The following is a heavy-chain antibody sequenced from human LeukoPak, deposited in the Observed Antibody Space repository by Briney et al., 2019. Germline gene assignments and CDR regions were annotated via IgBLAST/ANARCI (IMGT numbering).Heavy chain of an antibody. CDR2: IYPGDSDT. J-gene: IGHJ6*03. V-gene: IGHV5-51*01. CDR1: GYSFTSYW. CDR3: ARQGSYCTNGVCYPTPYYYYMDV. Sequence: GESLKISCKGSGYSFTSYWIGWVRQMPGKSLEWMGIIYPGDSDTRYSPSFQGQVTISADKSISTAYLQWSSLKASDTAMYYCARQGSYCTNGVCYPTPYYYYMDVWGKGTTVTVSS. D-gene: IGHD2-8*01.